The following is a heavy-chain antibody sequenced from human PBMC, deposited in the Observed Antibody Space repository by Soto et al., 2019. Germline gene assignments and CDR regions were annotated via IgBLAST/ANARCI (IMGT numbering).Heavy chain of an antibody. CDR1: GGSISSGGYY. CDR3: ARDSTDYGDFACFDY. Sequence: SETLSLTCTVSGGSISSGGYYWSWIRQHPGKGLEWIGYIYYSGSTYYNPSLKSRVTISVDTSKNQFSLKLSSVTAADTAVYYCARDSTDYGDFACFDYWGQGTLVTVSS. J-gene: IGHJ4*02. CDR2: IYYSGST. D-gene: IGHD4-17*01. V-gene: IGHV4-31*03.